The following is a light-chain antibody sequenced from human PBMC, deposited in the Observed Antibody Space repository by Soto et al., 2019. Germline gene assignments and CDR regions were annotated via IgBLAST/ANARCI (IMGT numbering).Light chain of an antibody. Sequence: SYELTPPPSVSVAPGKTARITWGGNNIGSKSVHWYQQKPGQAPVLVIYYDSDRPSGIPERFSGSNSGNTATLTISRVEAGDEAYYYCQVWERSSDHYVVFGGGTKLTVL. V-gene: IGLV3-21*01. J-gene: IGLJ2*01. CDR3: QVWERSSDHYVV. CDR1: NIGSKS. CDR2: YDS.